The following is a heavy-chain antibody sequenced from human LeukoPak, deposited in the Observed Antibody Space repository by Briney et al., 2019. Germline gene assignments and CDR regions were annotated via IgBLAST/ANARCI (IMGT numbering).Heavy chain of an antibody. CDR3: ARDEGYCSSTSCYSRWDFDY. V-gene: IGHV3-21*01. Sequence: PGGSLRLSCAASGFTFSSYSMNWVRQAPGKGLEWVSSISSSSSYIYCADSVKGRFTISRDNAKNSLYLQMNSLRAEDTAVYYCARDEGYCSSTSCYSRWDFDYWGQGTLVTVSS. CDR2: ISSSSSYI. D-gene: IGHD2-2*01. J-gene: IGHJ4*02. CDR1: GFTFSSYS.